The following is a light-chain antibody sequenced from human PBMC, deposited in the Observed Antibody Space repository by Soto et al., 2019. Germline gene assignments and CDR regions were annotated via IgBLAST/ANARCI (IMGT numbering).Light chain of an antibody. CDR1: SSSIGSHS. Sequence: QSVLTQPRSVSATPGQTVPLSCSGSSSSIGSHSVSWYQLLPGTAPRLRIYDNDKRPSDIPDRFSGSKSGTSATLGITGPQTGDEADYFCGTWDRSLRAGVFGTGTKLTVL. V-gene: IGLV1-51*01. CDR2: DND. CDR3: GTWDRSLRAGV. J-gene: IGLJ1*01.